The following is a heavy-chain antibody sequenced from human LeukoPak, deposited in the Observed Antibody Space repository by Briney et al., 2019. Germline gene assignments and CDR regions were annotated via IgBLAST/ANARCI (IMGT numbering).Heavy chain of an antibody. Sequence: GGSLRLSCTASGLTLSNYWMIWVRQAPGKGLQWVAKIKQDGSEKYYVDSVKGRFTISRDNAENSLYLQMNSLRVEDTAVYYCAARSSGNPYFWGQGTLVTVSS. CDR1: GLTLSNYW. J-gene: IGHJ4*02. CDR2: IKQDGSEK. V-gene: IGHV3-7*03. D-gene: IGHD1-26*01. CDR3: AARSSGNPYF.